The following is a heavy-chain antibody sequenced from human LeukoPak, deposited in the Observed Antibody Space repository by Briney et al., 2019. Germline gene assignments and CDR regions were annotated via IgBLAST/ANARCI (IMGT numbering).Heavy chain of an antibody. J-gene: IGHJ4*02. CDR2: SNAGNGNT. V-gene: IGHV1-3*01. Sequence: ASVKVSCKASGYTFTSYAMHWVRQAPGQRLEWMGWSNAGNGNTKYSQKFQGRVTMTEDTSTDTAYMELSSLRSEDTAVYYCATYNWNPFDYWGQGTLVTVSS. D-gene: IGHD1-20*01. CDR3: ATYNWNPFDY. CDR1: GYTFTSYA.